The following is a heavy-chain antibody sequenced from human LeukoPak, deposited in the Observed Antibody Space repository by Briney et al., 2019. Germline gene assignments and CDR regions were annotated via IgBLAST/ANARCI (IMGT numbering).Heavy chain of an antibody. CDR3: ATLVGATMWFDY. CDR2: ISAYNGNT. V-gene: IGHV1-18*01. CDR1: GYTFTGYG. Sequence: AASVKVPCKASGYTFTGYGISWVRQAPGQGLEWMGWISAYNGNTNYAQKLQGRVTMTTDTSTSTAYMELRSLRSDDTAVYYCATLVGATMWFDYWGQGTLVTVSS. D-gene: IGHD1-26*01. J-gene: IGHJ4*02.